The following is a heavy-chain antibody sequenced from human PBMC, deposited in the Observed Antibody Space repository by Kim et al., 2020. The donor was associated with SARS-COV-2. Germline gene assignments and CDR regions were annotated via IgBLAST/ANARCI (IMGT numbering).Heavy chain of an antibody. D-gene: IGHD3-16*01. CDR3: TTESGAVTTGY. Sequence: GGSLRLSCAASGFIFSNVRMSWVRQAPGKGLEWIGRIKSKTGGTTDYAAPVKGRFSISRDDSRDTLYLQMNSLRVEDTAVYYCTTESGAVTTGYWGQGTLVTVSS. V-gene: IGHV3-15*01. J-gene: IGHJ4*02. CDR2: IKSKTGGTT. CDR1: GFIFSNVR.